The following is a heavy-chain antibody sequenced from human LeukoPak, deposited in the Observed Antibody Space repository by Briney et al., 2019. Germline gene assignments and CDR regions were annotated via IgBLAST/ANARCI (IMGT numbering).Heavy chain of an antibody. CDR3: ARGRVVTPNYFDY. CDR2: INHSGST. D-gene: IGHD3-10*01. V-gene: IGHV4-34*01. J-gene: IGHJ4*02. Sequence: SETLSLTCAVYGGSFSGYYWSWIRQPPGKGLEWIGEINHSGSTNYNPSLKSRVTISVDMSKNQFSLKLSSVTAADTAVYYCARGRVVTPNYFDYWGQGTLVTVSS. CDR1: GGSFSGYY.